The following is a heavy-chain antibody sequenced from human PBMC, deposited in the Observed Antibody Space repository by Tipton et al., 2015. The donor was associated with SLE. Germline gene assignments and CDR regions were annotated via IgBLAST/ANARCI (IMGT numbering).Heavy chain of an antibody. D-gene: IGHD1-14*01. Sequence: SLRLSCAASGFTFGIYDMSWVRQAPGKGLEWVSAFSDGGSSTYYAYSVKDRFTISRDNSKNTLYLQMNSLRVEDTALYYCVRDITVLRYVYGDAFDLWGQGTLVTVSS. CDR1: GFTFGIYD. CDR2: FSDGGSST. CDR3: VRDITVLRYVYGDAFDL. J-gene: IGHJ3*01. V-gene: IGHV3-23*01.